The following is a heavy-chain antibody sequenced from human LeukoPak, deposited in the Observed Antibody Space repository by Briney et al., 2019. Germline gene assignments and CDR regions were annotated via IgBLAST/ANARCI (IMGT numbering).Heavy chain of an antibody. V-gene: IGHV3-33*06. J-gene: IGHJ4*02. Sequence: GGSLRLSRAASGFTFSSYGMHWVRQAPGKGLEWVAVIWYDGSNKYYADSVKGRFTISRDNSKNTLYLQMNSLRAEDTAVYYCAKDTDPGPYYYDSSGYYFGSSIDYWGQGTLVTVSS. CDR1: GFTFSSYG. CDR3: AKDTDPGPYYYDSSGYYFGSSIDY. D-gene: IGHD3-22*01. CDR2: IWYDGSNK.